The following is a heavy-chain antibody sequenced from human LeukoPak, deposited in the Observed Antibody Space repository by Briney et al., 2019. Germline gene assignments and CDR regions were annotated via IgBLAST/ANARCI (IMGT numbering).Heavy chain of an antibody. Sequence: ASVKVSCKSSGYTFTIYGIIWVRQAPGQGLEWMRWISAYSGNTNYAQNLQGRVTMTTDTSTSTAYMEVRSLRSDDTAVYYCARDYGSGSYRFDYWGQGTLVTVSS. D-gene: IGHD3-10*01. J-gene: IGHJ4*02. V-gene: IGHV1-18*01. CDR1: GYTFTIYG. CDR2: ISAYSGNT. CDR3: ARDYGSGSYRFDY.